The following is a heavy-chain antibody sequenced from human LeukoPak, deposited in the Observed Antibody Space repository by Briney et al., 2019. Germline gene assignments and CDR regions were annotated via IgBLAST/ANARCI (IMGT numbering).Heavy chain of an antibody. CDR3: ARGLLVVVGATPDY. J-gene: IGHJ4*02. CDR1: GFTFNTYW. Sequence: GGSLRLSCAASGFTFNTYWIHWVRRAPGKGLVWVSRISPDGSSTNYADSVEGRFTISRDNAKNTLYLQMNSLRADDTAVYYCARGLLVVVGATPDYWGQGTLVTVSS. V-gene: IGHV3-74*01. D-gene: IGHD1-26*01. CDR2: ISPDGSST.